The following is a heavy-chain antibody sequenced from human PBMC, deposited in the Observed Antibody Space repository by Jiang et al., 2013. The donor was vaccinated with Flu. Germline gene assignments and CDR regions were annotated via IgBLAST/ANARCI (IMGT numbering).Heavy chain of an antibody. CDR1: GGTFSSYA. Sequence: KVSCKASGGTFSSYAISWVRQAPGQGLEWMGGIIPIFGTANYAQKFQGRVTITADKSTSTAYMELSSLRSEDTAVYYCARAYGTTSLRDAFDIWGQGTMVTVSS. CDR3: ARAYGTTSLRDAFDI. J-gene: IGHJ3*02. V-gene: IGHV1-69*06. D-gene: IGHD1-7*01. CDR2: IIPIFGTA.